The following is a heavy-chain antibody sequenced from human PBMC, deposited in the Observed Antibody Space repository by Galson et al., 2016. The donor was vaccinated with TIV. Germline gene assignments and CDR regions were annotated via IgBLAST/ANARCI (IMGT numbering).Heavy chain of an antibody. CDR2: IIPIIGIT. CDR1: GGTFSSYA. J-gene: IGHJ4*02. V-gene: IGHV1-69*04. D-gene: IGHD5/OR15-5a*01. CDR3: ARVSSVFDFEPPTN. Sequence: CKASGGTFSSYALSWGRRASGQGLEWMGRIIPIIGITNYAQKFLGRVTITADTSATTDYMELRSLRSEDTAGYYCARVSSVFDFEPPTNWGQGTPVTVSP.